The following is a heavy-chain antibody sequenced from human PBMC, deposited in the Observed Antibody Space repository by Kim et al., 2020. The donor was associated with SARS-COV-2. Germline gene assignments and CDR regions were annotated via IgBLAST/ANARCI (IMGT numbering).Heavy chain of an antibody. D-gene: IGHD3-22*01. CDR3: ARLHYDSSGYYYDSWFDY. J-gene: IGHJ4*02. CDR1: GFTFDDYG. Sequence: GGSLRLSCAASGFTFDDYGMSWVRQAPGKGLEWVSGINWNGGSTGYADSVKGRFTISRDNAKNSLYLQMNSLRAEDTALYYCARLHYDSSGYYYDSWFDYWGQGTLVTVSS. CDR2: INWNGGST. V-gene: IGHV3-20*04.